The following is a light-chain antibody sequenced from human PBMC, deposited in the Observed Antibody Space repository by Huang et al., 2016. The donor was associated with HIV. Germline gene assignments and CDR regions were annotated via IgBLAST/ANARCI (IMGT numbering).Light chain of an antibody. CDR1: QNVRRP. Sequence: EIVMTQSPATLSVSPGGRATLSCRASQNVRRPLAWYQQNPGQAPRLLIYESSTRASGIPARCIGSGSGTECPLTISGLQSEDFAVYYCQQYDDWPPGLTFGGGTKVDI. CDR2: ESS. CDR3: QQYDDWPPGLT. V-gene: IGKV3D-15*01. J-gene: IGKJ4*01.